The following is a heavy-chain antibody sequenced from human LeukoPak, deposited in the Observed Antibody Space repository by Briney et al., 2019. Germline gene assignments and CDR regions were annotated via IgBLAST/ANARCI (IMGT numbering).Heavy chain of an antibody. CDR3: ARVWQQQLVFDY. V-gene: IGHV1-18*01. J-gene: IGHJ4*02. CDR2: ISAYNGNT. Sequence: GASVKVSCKASGYTFTSYGISWVRQAPGQGLEWMGWISAYNGNTNYAQILQGRVTMTTDTSTSTAYMELRSLRSDDTAAYYCARVWQQQLVFDYWGQGTLVTVSS. CDR1: GYTFTSYG. D-gene: IGHD6-13*01.